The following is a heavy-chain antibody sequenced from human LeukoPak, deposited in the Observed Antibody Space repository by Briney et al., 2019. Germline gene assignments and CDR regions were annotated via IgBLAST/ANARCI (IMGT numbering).Heavy chain of an antibody. V-gene: IGHV3-48*01. CDR2: ISGGKGVI. D-gene: IGHD7-27*01. CDR1: GFSLRTYS. Sequence: QPGGSLRLSCAASGFSLRTYSMNWVRQAPGKGLEWVSYISGGKGVIYYTDSVKGRFTISRDDAKSSVYLQMNSLRAEDTAVYYCGTGDPRFDFWGQGILVTVSS. J-gene: IGHJ4*02. CDR3: GTGDPRFDF.